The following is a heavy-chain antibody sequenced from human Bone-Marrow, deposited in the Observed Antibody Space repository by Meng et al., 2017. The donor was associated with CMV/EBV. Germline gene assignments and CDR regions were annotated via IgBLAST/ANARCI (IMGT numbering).Heavy chain of an antibody. CDR3: ARDEEMGPAAQNYYGMDV. Sequence: ASVKVSCKASGYTFTSYGISWVRQAPGQGLEWMGWISAYNGNTNYAQKLQGRVTMTTDTSTSKAYMELRSLRSDDTAVYYCARDEEMGPAAQNYYGMDVWGQGTTVTVSS. CDR2: ISAYNGNT. D-gene: IGHD2-2*01. CDR1: GYTFTSYG. J-gene: IGHJ6*02. V-gene: IGHV1-18*01.